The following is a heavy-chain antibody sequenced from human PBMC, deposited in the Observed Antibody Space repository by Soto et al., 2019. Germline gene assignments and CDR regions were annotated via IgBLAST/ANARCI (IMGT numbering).Heavy chain of an antibody. Sequence: GGSLRLSCGASGFTISSYGMSWVRQAPGKGLEWGAVSWHDAGNKFYTDSVRGRFTISRDNSKNMLCLQMSGVGADDTAVYFCTGDMMTQQWHAFDLWGERTTGTVS. CDR1: GFTISSYG. CDR3: TGDMMTQQWHAFDL. D-gene: IGHD1-1*01. V-gene: IGHV3-33*01. CDR2: SWHDAGNK. J-gene: IGHJ3*01.